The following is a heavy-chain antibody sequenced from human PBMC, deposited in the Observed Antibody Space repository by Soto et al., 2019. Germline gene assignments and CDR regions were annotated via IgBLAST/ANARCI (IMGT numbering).Heavy chain of an antibody. V-gene: IGHV4-31*03. J-gene: IGHJ1*01. D-gene: IGHD2-8*01. CDR2: MCYSGST. CDR1: GASISSGRSY. CDR3: ARDNGCGHLDT. Sequence: QVQLQESGPGLVKPSQTLSLTCTVSGASISSGRSYWSGIRQHPGKGLEWIGYMCYSGSTYYHPYRKSRVNLSADTSKNQFSMRLASVTPADTAVYYCARDNGCGHLDTWCQGTLVTVSS.